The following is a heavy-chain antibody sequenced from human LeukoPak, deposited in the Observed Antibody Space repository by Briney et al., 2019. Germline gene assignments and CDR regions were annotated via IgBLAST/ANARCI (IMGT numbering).Heavy chain of an antibody. Sequence: PSQTLSLTCTVSGGSISSGSYYWSWIRQPAGKGLEWIGRIYTSGSTNYNPSLKSRVTISVDTSKNQFSLKLSSVTAADTAVYYCASGDGGSWGQGTLVTVSS. J-gene: IGHJ5*02. V-gene: IGHV4-61*02. CDR2: IYTSGST. CDR1: GGSISSGSYY. CDR3: ASGDGGS. D-gene: IGHD3-10*01.